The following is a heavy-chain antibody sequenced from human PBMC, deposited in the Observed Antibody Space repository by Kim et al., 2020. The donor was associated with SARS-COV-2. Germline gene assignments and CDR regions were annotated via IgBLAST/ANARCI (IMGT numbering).Heavy chain of an antibody. CDR3: AITMVRGVYFFDY. CDR1: GGSISSGSYY. CDR2: IYTSGST. Sequence: SETLSLTCTVSGGSISSGSYYWSWIRQPAGKGLEWIGRIYTSGSTNYNPSLKSRVTISVDTSKNQFSLKLSSVTAADTAVYYCAITMVRGVYFFDYWGQGTLVTVSS. V-gene: IGHV4-61*02. J-gene: IGHJ4*02. D-gene: IGHD3-10*01.